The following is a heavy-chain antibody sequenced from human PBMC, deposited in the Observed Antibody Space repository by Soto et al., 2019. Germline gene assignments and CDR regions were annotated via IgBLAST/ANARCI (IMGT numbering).Heavy chain of an antibody. J-gene: IGHJ5*02. CDR1: GGSISSYY. D-gene: IGHD3-16*02. V-gene: IGHV4-59*01. Sequence: PSETLSLTCTVPGGSISSYYWSWILQPPGKGLEWIGYIYYSGSTNYNPSLKSRVTISVDTSKNQFSLKLSSLTAADTAVYYFARDDVYYDYVWGSYRYTHWFDPWGQGTLVTVS. CDR2: IYYSGST. CDR3: ARDDVYYDYVWGSYRYTHWFDP.